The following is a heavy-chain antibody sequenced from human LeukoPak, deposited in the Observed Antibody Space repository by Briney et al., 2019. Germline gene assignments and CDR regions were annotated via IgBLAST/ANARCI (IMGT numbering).Heavy chain of an antibody. D-gene: IGHD2-21*01. Sequence: SATLSLTCAVSGYSISSGYYWGWIRQPPGKGLEWIGSIYHSGSTYYNPSLKSRVTISVDTSKNQFSLKLSSVTAADTAVYYCARTRIVVVIAALDAFDIWGQGTMVTVSS. V-gene: IGHV4-38-2*01. CDR1: GYSISSGYY. CDR2: IYHSGST. J-gene: IGHJ3*02. CDR3: ARTRIVVVIAALDAFDI.